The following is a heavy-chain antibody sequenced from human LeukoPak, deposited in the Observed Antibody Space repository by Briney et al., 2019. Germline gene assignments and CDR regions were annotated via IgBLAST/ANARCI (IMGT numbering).Heavy chain of an antibody. CDR2: ISWNSGDI. Sequence: GGSLRLSCAASGFTFDDYAMHWVRQAPGKGLEWVSGISWNSGDIGYADSVKGRFTISRDNAKNSLYLQMNSLRAEDTALYHCARCGGYSYGFFDSWGQGALVTVSS. CDR3: ARCGGYSYGFFDS. V-gene: IGHV3-9*01. J-gene: IGHJ4*02. D-gene: IGHD5-18*01. CDR1: GFTFDDYA.